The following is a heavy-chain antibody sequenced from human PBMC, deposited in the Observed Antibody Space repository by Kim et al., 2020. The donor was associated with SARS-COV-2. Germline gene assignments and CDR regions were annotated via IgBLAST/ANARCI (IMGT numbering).Heavy chain of an antibody. J-gene: IGHJ4*02. V-gene: IGHV3-30*18. CDR1: GFTFSSYG. Sequence: GGSLRLSCAASGFTFSSYGMHWVRQAPGKGLEWVAVISYDGSNKYYADSVKGRFTISRDNSKNTLYLQMNSLRAEDTAVYYCAKDHGYSYGPLYYFDYWGQGTLVTVSS. D-gene: IGHD5-18*01. CDR2: ISYDGSNK. CDR3: AKDHGYSYGPLYYFDY.